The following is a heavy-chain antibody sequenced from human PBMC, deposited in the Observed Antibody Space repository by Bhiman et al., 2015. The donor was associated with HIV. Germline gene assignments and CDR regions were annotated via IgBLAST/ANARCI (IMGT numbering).Heavy chain of an antibody. CDR1: GFTFSNHG. Sequence: AASGFTFSNHGMNWVRQAPGKGLEWVAVVSYDGSNKYYADSVKGRFTVSRDNSKNTLYLQMNSLRAEDTAVYYCAKSGLFVLVVYAPDVFDIWGQGTMVTVSS. V-gene: IGHV3-30*18. CDR2: VSYDGSNK. J-gene: IGHJ3*02. CDR3: AKSGLFVLVVYAPDVFDI. D-gene: IGHD2-8*02.